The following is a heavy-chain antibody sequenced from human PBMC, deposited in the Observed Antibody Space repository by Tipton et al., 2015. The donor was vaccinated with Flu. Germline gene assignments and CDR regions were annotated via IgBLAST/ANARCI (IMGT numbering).Heavy chain of an antibody. D-gene: IGHD3-10*01. CDR1: GGSLSGYY. J-gene: IGHJ4*02. Sequence: TLSLTCAVYGGSLSGYYLSWIRQPPGKGLEWIGEINHSGGSNYNPSLKSRVTISVDTSKNQFSLRLSSVTAADTAIYYCAKDLPASGSLGFWGQGTLVTVSS. CDR3: AKDLPASGSLGF. CDR2: INHSGGS. V-gene: IGHV4-34*09.